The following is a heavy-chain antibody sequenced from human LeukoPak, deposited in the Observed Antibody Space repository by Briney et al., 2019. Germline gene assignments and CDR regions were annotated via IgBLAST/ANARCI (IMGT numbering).Heavy chain of an antibody. V-gene: IGHV4-59*05. Sequence: PSETPSLTCTVSGGSISSYYWSWIRQPPGKGLEWIGSIYYSGSTYYNPSLKSRVTISVDTSKNQLSLKLSSVTAADTAVYYCAGSYGSGSLSPYWGQGTLVTVSS. CDR2: IYYSGST. D-gene: IGHD3-10*01. CDR3: AGSYGSGSLSPY. J-gene: IGHJ4*02. CDR1: GGSISSYY.